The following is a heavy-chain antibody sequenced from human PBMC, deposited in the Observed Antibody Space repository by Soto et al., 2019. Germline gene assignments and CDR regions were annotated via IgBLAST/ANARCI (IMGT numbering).Heavy chain of an antibody. J-gene: IGHJ3*02. D-gene: IGHD2-2*01. CDR3: AREPENIVVVPAVNPLDAFDI. CDR2: ISSGSSYI. CDR1: GFTFSSYS. V-gene: IGHV3-21*01. Sequence: LRLSCAASGFTFSSYSMNWVREAPGKGLEWVSSISSGSSYIYYADSVKGRFTISRDNAKNSLYLQMNSLRAEDTAVYYCAREPENIVVVPAVNPLDAFDIWGQGTRVTVS.